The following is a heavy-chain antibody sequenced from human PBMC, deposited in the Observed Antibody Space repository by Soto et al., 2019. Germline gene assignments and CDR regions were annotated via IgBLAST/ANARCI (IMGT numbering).Heavy chain of an antibody. CDR3: ARVLPPDYYDSSGYYYPRYYFDY. CDR2: IYYSGST. J-gene: IGHJ4*02. V-gene: IGHV4-59*01. CDR1: GGSISSYY. D-gene: IGHD3-22*01. Sequence: SETLSLTCTVSGGSISSYYWSWIRQPPGKGLEWIGYIYYSGSTNYNPSLKSRVTISVDTSKNQFSLKLSSVTAADTAVYYCARVLPPDYYDSSGYYYPRYYFDYWGQGTLVTVSS.